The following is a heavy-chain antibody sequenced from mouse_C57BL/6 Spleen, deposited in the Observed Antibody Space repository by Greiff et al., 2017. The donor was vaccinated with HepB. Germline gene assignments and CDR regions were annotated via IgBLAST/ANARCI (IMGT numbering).Heavy chain of an antibody. CDR1: GYTFTSYW. CDR2: IDPSDSYT. D-gene: IGHD1-1*01. J-gene: IGHJ4*01. Sequence: QVQLQQPGAELVKPGASVKLSCKASGYTFTSYWMQWVKQRPGQGLEWIGEIDPSDSYTNYNQKFKGKATLTVDTSSSTAYMQLSSLTSEDSAVYYCANIGYGSSYEAMDYWGQGTSVTVSS. CDR3: ANIGYGSSYEAMDY. V-gene: IGHV1-50*01.